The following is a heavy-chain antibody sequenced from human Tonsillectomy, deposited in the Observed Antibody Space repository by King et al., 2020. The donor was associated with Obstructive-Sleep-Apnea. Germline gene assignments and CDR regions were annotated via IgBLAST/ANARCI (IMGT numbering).Heavy chain of an antibody. CDR1: GGSFSGYY. Sequence: VQLPQWGAGLLKPSETLSLTCAVYGGSFSGYYWSWIRQPPGKGLELIGEINHSGSTNYNPSLKSRVTISVDTSKNQSSLKLSSVTAADTAVYYCAREGGGNYYFDYWGQGTLVTVSS. CDR2: INHSGST. J-gene: IGHJ4*02. CDR3: AREGGGNYYFDY. D-gene: IGHD4-23*01. V-gene: IGHV4-34*01.